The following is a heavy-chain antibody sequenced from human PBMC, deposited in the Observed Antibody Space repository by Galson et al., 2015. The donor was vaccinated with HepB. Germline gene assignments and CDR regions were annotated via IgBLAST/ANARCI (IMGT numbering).Heavy chain of an antibody. CDR2: IIPIFGTA. Sequence: SVKVSCKASGGTFSSYAISWVRQAPGQGLEWMGGIIPIFGTANYAQKFQGRVTITADESTSTAYMELSSLRSEDTAVYYCARASRGAAAGPTDYYYYYYMDVWGKGTTVTVSS. V-gene: IGHV1-69*13. CDR1: GGTFSSYA. J-gene: IGHJ6*03. CDR3: ARASRGAAAGPTDYYYYYYMDV. D-gene: IGHD6-13*01.